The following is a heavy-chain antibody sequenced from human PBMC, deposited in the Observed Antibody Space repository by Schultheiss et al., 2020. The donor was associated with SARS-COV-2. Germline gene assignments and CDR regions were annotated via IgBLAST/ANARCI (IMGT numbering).Heavy chain of an antibody. J-gene: IGHJ2*01. CDR3: ARDMRHYWYFDL. CDR2: INHSGST. CDR1: GGSISSYY. V-gene: IGHV4-34*01. D-gene: IGHD2-2*01. Sequence: SETLSLTCTVSGGSISSYYWSWIRQPPGKGLEWIGEINHSGSTNYNPSLKSRVTISVDTSKNQFSLKLSSVTAADTAVYYCARDMRHYWYFDLWGRGTLVTVSS.